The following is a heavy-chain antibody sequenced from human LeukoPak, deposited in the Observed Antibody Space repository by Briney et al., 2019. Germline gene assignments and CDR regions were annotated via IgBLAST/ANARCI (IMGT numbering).Heavy chain of an antibody. CDR1: GFTFSRYS. CDR2: ITSSSENI. CDR3: TRGRIVGASTSFDF. V-gene: IGHV3-21*01. Sequence: PGGSLRLSCAASGFTFSRYSMHWVRQAPGKGLEWVSSITSSSENIYYADSLKGRFTISRDDAKNSLYLQINSLRAEDTAVYYCTRGRIVGASTSFDFWGQGTLVTVSS. J-gene: IGHJ4*02. D-gene: IGHD1-26*01.